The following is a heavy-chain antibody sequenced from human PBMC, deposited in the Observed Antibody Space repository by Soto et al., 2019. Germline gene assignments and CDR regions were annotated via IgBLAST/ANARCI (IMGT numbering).Heavy chain of an antibody. CDR2: TYYRSKWYN. D-gene: IGHD6-19*01. J-gene: IGHJ6*02. CDR3: ERDRFRYSRGGAPKKNYYYYWGRGV. CDR1: GDSVSSNSAA. V-gene: IGHV6-1*01. Sequence: SQTLSLTCAISGDSVSSNSAAWNWIRQSPSRGLEWLGRTYYRSKWYNDYAVSVKSRITINPDTSKNQFSLQLNSVTPEDTAVDYCERDRFRYSRGGAPKKNYYYYWGRGVWGQGATVTVSS.